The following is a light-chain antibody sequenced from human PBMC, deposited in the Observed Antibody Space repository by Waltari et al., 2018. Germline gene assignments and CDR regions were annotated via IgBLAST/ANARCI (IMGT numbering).Light chain of an antibody. V-gene: IGKV2-30*01. CDR3: MQGTRWPGT. CDR2: KVS. J-gene: IGKJ2*01. CDR1: QSLLYRDGNTY. Sequence: EVVMTQSPLSLPVFLGQPASLSCRSSQSLLYRDGNTYLNWNQQRPGQSPRRLIYKVSNRDAGVPDRFSGSGAGSDFTLKISRVEAEDVGVYYCMQGTRWPGTSGQGTRLEIK.